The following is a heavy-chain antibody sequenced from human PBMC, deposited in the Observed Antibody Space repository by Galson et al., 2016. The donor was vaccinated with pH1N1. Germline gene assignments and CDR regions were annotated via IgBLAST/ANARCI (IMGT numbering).Heavy chain of an antibody. CDR3: AKGGYGDYGLDVFDI. J-gene: IGHJ3*02. V-gene: IGHV3-23*01. D-gene: IGHD4-17*01. CDR1: DFTLDYA. CDR2: ISGSGSVT. Sequence: SLRLSSAASDFTLDYAMNWVRQAPGKGVDWISSISGSGSVTRYADSVQGRFIISRDNSKNTLYLQMNSLRAGDTALYFCAKGGYGDYGLDVFDIWGQGTMVIVSS.